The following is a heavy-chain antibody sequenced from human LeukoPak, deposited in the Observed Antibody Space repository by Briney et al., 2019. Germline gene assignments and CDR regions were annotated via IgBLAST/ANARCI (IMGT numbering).Heavy chain of an antibody. J-gene: IGHJ4*02. Sequence: ASVKVSCKASGSTFTDYYMHWVRQAPGQGLEWMGWMNPNSGNTGYAQKFQGRVTITRNTSISTAYMELSSLRSEDTAVYYCARLSYGSGSYYFDYWGQGTLVTVSS. CDR1: GSTFTDYY. CDR3: ARLSYGSGSYYFDY. CDR2: MNPNSGNT. D-gene: IGHD3-10*01. V-gene: IGHV1-8*03.